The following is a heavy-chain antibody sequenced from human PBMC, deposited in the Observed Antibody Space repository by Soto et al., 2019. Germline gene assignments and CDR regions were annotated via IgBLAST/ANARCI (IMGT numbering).Heavy chain of an antibody. CDR1: GFTFNSYT. D-gene: IGHD3-10*01. J-gene: IGHJ4*02. CDR2: ISSSSSTI. CDR3: ARAGYYGSGILL. V-gene: IGHV3-48*02. Sequence: EVQLVESGGGLVQPGGSLRLSCAASGFTFNSYTMNWVRQAPGKGLEWVSYISSSSSTIYYADSVKGRFTISRDNAKNSLYLQMNSLRDEDTAVYYCARAGYYGSGILLWGQGTLVTVSS.